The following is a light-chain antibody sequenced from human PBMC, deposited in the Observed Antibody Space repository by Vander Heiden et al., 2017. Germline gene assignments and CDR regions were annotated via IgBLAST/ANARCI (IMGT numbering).Light chain of an antibody. CDR2: AAS. Sequence: DIQMTQSPSSLSASVGDRVTITCRASQSISTYVNWYQQKPGEAPNLLIYAASSLQGGVPPRFSGSGSGTDFTLTISRLQPEDFATYYCQQSDNTPRTFGQGTKVEIK. CDR1: QSISTY. J-gene: IGKJ1*01. CDR3: QQSDNTPRT. V-gene: IGKV1-39*01.